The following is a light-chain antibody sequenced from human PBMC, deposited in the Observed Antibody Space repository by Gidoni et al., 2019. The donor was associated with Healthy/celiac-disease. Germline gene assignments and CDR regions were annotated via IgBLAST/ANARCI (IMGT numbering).Light chain of an antibody. CDR3: QQYGSSLWT. J-gene: IGKJ1*01. CDR1: PSVSSSY. V-gene: IGKV3-20*01. Sequence: IVLTQSPGTLSLSPGERATLPCRASPSVSSSYLAWYQQKPGQAPRLLIYGASSRATGIPDRFSGSGSGTDFTLTISRLEPEDVAVYYCQQYGSSLWTFGQGTKVEIK. CDR2: GAS.